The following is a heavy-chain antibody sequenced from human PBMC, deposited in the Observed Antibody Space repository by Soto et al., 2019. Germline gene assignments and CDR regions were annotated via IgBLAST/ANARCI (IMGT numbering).Heavy chain of an antibody. D-gene: IGHD6-19*01. Sequence: QVQLVESGGGLVQPGGSLRLSCAASGFRFSDYYMSWVRQAPGKGLEWVSYISMTSRYTSYADSVKGRFTVSRDNPTNSLYLEMCSLRAEDTAVYYCAREGISVAEPLDYWGQGTLVTVSS. J-gene: IGHJ4*02. CDR1: GFRFSDYY. CDR2: ISMTSRYT. V-gene: IGHV3-11*06. CDR3: AREGISVAEPLDY.